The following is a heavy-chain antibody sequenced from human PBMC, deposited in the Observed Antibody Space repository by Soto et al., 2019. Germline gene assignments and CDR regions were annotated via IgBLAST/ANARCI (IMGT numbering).Heavy chain of an antibody. CDR1: GYTFTGYY. CDR3: ARGREVDFWSGYSGRYYFDY. Sequence: GASVKVSCKASGYTFTGYYMHWVRQAPGQGLEWMGWINPNSGGTNYAQKFQGWITMTRDTSISTAYMELSRLRSDDTAVYYCARGREVDFWSGYSGRYYFDYWGQGNLVTVSS. J-gene: IGHJ4*02. D-gene: IGHD3-3*01. CDR2: INPNSGGT. V-gene: IGHV1-2*04.